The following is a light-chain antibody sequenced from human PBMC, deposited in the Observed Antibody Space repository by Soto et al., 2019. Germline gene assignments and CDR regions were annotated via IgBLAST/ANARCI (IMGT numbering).Light chain of an antibody. CDR1: QSILSSSNNKNY. CDR2: WAS. Sequence: DIVMTQSPDSLSVSLGERATINCKSSQSILSSSNNKNYLAWYQQKPGQPPKLLIYWASSRESGVPDRFSGSGSGTDFTLTISSPQAEDVAVYYCQQYYSLPLTFGGGTKVAIK. J-gene: IGKJ4*01. V-gene: IGKV4-1*01. CDR3: QQYYSLPLT.